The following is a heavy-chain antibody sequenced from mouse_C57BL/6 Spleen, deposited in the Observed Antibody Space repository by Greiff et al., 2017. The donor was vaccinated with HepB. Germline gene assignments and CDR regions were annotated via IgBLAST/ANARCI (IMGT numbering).Heavy chain of an antibody. CDR1: GFTFSSYG. Sequence: EVQRVESGGDLVKPGGSLKLSCAASGFTFSSYGMSWVRQTPDKRLEWVATISSGGSYTYYPDSVKGRFTISRDNAKNTLYLQMSSLKSEDTAMYYCARHRLGRYFDYWGQGTTLTVSS. CDR3: ARHRLGRYFDY. D-gene: IGHD4-1*01. J-gene: IGHJ2*01. V-gene: IGHV5-6*01. CDR2: ISSGGSYT.